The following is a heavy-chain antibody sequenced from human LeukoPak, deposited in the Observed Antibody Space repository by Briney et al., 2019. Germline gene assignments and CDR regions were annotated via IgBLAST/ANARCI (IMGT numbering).Heavy chain of an antibody. D-gene: IGHD5-12*01. CDR3: ARSIVATIWPFEDY. J-gene: IGHJ4*02. CDR2: ISAYNGNT. CDR1: GYTFTSYG. V-gene: IGHV1-18*04. Sequence: ASVKVSCKASGYTFTSYGISWVRQAPGQGLEWMGWISAYNGNTNYAQKLQGRVTMTTDTSTSTAYMELRSLRSGDTAVYYCARSIVATIWPFEDYWGQGTLATVSS.